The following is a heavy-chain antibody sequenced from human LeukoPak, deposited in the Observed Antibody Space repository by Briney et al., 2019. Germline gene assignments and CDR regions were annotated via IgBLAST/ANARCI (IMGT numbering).Heavy chain of an antibody. CDR2: MNPNSGNT. D-gene: IGHD3-10*01. CDR3: VRDGEGVAISVNYWFDP. CDR1: GYTFTSYG. J-gene: IGHJ5*02. V-gene: IGHV1-8*02. Sequence: ASVKVSCKASGYTFTSYGINWVRQATGQGLEWMGWMNPNSGNTGYAQKFQGRVTMTRNTSISTAYMELSSLRSEDTAVYYCVRDGEGVAISVNYWFDPWGQGTLVTVSS.